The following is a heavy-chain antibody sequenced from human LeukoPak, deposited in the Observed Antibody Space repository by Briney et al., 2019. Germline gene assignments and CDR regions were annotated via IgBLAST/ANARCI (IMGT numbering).Heavy chain of an antibody. V-gene: IGHV4-34*01. CDR2: INHSGST. CDR1: GFTFSSYE. Sequence: GSLRLSCAASGFTFSSYEMNWVRQAPGKGLEWIGEINHSGSTNYNPSLKSRVTISVDTSKNQFSLKLSSVTAADTAVYYCARGFSDTAMVYVSSLAFDIWGQGTMVTVSS. J-gene: IGHJ3*02. D-gene: IGHD5-18*01. CDR3: ARGFSDTAMVYVSSLAFDI.